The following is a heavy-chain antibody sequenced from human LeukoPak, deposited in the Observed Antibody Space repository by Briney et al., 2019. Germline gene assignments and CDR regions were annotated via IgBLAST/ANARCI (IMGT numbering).Heavy chain of an antibody. Sequence: PSETLSLTCAVYGGSFSGYYWSWIRQPPGKGLEWIGSIYYRGSTYYNPSLKSRVTISVDTSKNQFSLKLSSVTAADTAVYYCARVYGSGRSAIREYFDYWGQGTLVTVSS. CDR1: GGSFSGYY. CDR2: IYYRGST. D-gene: IGHD3-10*01. J-gene: IGHJ4*02. CDR3: ARVYGSGRSAIREYFDY. V-gene: IGHV4-34*01.